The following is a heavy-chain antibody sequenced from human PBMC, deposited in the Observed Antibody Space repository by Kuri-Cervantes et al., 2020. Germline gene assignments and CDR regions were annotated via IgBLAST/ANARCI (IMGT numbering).Heavy chain of an antibody. D-gene: IGHD4-23*01. J-gene: IGHJ1*01. V-gene: IGHV1-18*01. CDR2: ISAYNGNT. CDR1: GYTFTSYG. Sequence: ASVKVSCKASGYTFTSYGISWGRQAPGQGLEWMGWISAYNGNTNYAQKFQGRVTMTRDTSTSTVYMELSSLRSEDTAVYYCAREREYGGNSGLGYFQHWGQGTLVTVSS. CDR3: AREREYGGNSGLGYFQH.